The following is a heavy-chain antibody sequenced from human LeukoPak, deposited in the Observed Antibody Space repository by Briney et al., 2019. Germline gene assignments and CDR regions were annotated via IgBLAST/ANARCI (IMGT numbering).Heavy chain of an antibody. Sequence: PSETLSLTCTVSGGSISSYYWSWIRQPPGKGLEWIGYIYYSGSTNYNPSLKSRVTISVDTSKNQFSLKLSSVTAADTAVYYCASGKDSSGWYGNDYWGQGTLVTVSS. V-gene: IGHV4-59*01. CDR1: GGSISSYY. CDR3: ASGKDSSGWYGNDY. D-gene: IGHD6-19*01. J-gene: IGHJ4*02. CDR2: IYYSGST.